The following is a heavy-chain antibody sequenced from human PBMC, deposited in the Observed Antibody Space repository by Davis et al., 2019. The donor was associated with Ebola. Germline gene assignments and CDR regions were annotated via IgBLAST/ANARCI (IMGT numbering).Heavy chain of an antibody. V-gene: IGHV3-48*04. J-gene: IGHJ6*02. CDR3: ARGSPLYYYGMDV. CDR1: GFTFSSYW. CDR2: ISSSGSTI. Sequence: GGSLRLSCAASGFTFSSYWMSWVRQAPGKGLEWVSYISSSGSTIYYADSVKGRFTISRDNAKNSLYLQMNSLRAEDTAVYYCARGSPLYYYGMDVWGQGTTVTVSS.